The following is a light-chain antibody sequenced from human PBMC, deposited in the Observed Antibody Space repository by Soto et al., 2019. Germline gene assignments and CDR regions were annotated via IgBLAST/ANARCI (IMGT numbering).Light chain of an antibody. CDR1: QSIASH. J-gene: IGKJ2*01. Sequence: DIQMTQSPSSLSASVGDGVTITCRASQSIASHLNWYQQKPGKAPNLLIYAAASLQSGVPSRFSGSESGTDFTLTINSLQPEDFATYYCQQSYTTPYTFGQGTKLEIK. CDR3: QQSYTTPYT. V-gene: IGKV1-39*01. CDR2: AAA.